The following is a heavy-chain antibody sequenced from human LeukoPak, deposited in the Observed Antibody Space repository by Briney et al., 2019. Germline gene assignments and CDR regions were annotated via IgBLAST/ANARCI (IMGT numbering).Heavy chain of an antibody. CDR1: GDSVSSHNAA. Sequence: SQTLSLTCAISGDSVSSHNAAWNWIRQSPSRGVEWLGRTYFRSRWYYDYAVSEKSRISINPDTSKNQFSLQLNSVTPEDTAVHYCARQSSSWYRAFDIWGQGTMVTVSS. CDR2: TYFRSRWYY. D-gene: IGHD6-13*01. J-gene: IGHJ3*02. V-gene: IGHV6-1*01. CDR3: ARQSSSWYRAFDI.